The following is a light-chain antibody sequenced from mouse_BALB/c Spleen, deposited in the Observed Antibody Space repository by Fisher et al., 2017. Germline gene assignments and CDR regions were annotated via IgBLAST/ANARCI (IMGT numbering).Light chain of an antibody. Sequence: IVLTQTPASLAVSLGQRATISCSASSSVSYMYWYQQKPGSSPKPWIYRTSNLASGVPARFSGSGSGTSYSLTISSMEAEDAATYYCHQRSSYPWTFGGGTKLEIK. CDR3: HQRSSYPWT. V-gene: IGKV4-61*01. CDR2: RTS. J-gene: IGKJ1*01. CDR1: SSVSY.